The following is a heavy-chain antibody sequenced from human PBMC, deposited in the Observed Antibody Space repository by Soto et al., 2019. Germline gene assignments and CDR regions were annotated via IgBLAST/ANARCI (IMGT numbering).Heavy chain of an antibody. V-gene: IGHV4-30-4*08. CDR1: GGSISYEYFH. CDR3: ARAPRSSSLKFGFFTLFWFDP. D-gene: IGHD6-6*01. CDR2: IHYSGSI. J-gene: IGHJ5*02. Sequence: SETLSLTCTVSGGSISYEYFHWTWIRQSPGKGLEWIGYIHYSGSIIYNPSFKSRVTISVDTSKNQFSLKLSSVTAADTAVYYCARAPRSSSLKFGFFTLFWFDPWGQGTLVTVSS.